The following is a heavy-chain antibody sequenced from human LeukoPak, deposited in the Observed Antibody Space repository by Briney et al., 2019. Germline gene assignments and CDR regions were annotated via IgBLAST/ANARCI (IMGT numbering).Heavy chain of an antibody. CDR1: GFTFSSYW. Sequence: GGSLRLSCAASGFTFSSYWMSWVCQAPGKGMEWVANMKQDGSEKYYVDSVKGRFTISRDNAKNSLYLQMNSLRAEDTAVYYCARAPGDPPNYWGQGTLVTVSS. CDR3: ARAPGDPPNY. CDR2: MKQDGSEK. J-gene: IGHJ4*02. V-gene: IGHV3-7*03. D-gene: IGHD4-17*01.